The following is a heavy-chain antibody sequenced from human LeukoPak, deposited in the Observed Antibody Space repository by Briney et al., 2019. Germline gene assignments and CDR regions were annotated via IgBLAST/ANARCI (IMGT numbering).Heavy chain of an antibody. CDR2: ISSSSSTI. CDR1: GFTFSSYS. V-gene: IGHV3-48*02. Sequence: GGSLRLSCAASGFTFSSYSMNWVRQAPGKGLEWVSYISSSSSTIYYADSVKGRFTFSRDNAKNSLYLQMNSLRDEDTAVYYCARDYPYLIDRYNWNYVNWFDPWGQGTLVTVSS. D-gene: IGHD1-7*01. CDR3: ARDYPYLIDRYNWNYVNWFDP. J-gene: IGHJ5*02.